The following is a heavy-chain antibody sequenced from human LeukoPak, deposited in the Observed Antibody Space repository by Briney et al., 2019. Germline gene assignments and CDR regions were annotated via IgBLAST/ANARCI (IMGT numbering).Heavy chain of an antibody. D-gene: IGHD3-22*01. J-gene: IGHJ3*02. Sequence: GGSLRLSCAASGFTFSSYAMHWVRQAPGKGLEWVALISYHGSTEYYADSVKGRFTISRDNSKNTLYLQMNSLRAEDTAVYYCAKSNYYDSSGYDGPDDAFDIWGQGTMVTVFS. CDR3: AKSNYYDSSGYDGPDDAFDI. CDR1: GFTFSSYA. CDR2: ISYHGSTE. V-gene: IGHV3-30*04.